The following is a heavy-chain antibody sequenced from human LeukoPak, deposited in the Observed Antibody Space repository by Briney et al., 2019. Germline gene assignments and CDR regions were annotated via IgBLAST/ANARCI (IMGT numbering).Heavy chain of an antibody. V-gene: IGHV2-70*01. CDR1: GFSLSTSGMC. J-gene: IGHJ4*02. CDR2: IDWDDDK. D-gene: IGHD2-15*01. Sequence: SGPTLVNPTQTLTLTCTFSGFSLSTSGMCVGWIRQPPGEALEWLALIDWDDDKYYSTSLKTRLTISKDTSKNQVVLTMTNMDPVDTATYYCARIRGYCSGGSCYYSDWGRGTLVTVSS. CDR3: ARIRGYCSGGSCYYSD.